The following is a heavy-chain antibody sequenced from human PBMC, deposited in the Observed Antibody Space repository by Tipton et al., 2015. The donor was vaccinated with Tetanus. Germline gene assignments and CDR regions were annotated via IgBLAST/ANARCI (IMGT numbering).Heavy chain of an antibody. V-gene: IGHV3-23*01. CDR3: AKDRLMGTTGDGVLLDY. D-gene: IGHD3-16*01. CDR2: ISGSGGST. J-gene: IGHJ4*02. Sequence: SLRLSCAASGFTFSSYAMSWVRQAPGKGLEWVSAISGSGGSTYYADSVKGRFTISRDNSKNTLYLQMNSLRAEDTAVYYCAKDRLMGTTGDGVLLDYWGQGTLVTVSS. CDR1: GFTFSSYA.